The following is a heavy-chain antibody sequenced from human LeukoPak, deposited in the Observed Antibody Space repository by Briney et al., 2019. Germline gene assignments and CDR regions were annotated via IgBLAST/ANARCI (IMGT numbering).Heavy chain of an antibody. J-gene: IGHJ4*02. D-gene: IGHD1-26*01. CDR2: IYYSGST. V-gene: IGHV4-39*07. Sequence: SETLSLTCTVSGGSISSSSYYWGWIRQPPGKGLEWIGSIYYSGSTYYNPSLKSRVTISLDTSKNQFSLKLSSVTAADTAVYYCARERVGATYLDYWGQGTLVTVSS. CDR1: GGSISSSSYY. CDR3: ARERVGATYLDY.